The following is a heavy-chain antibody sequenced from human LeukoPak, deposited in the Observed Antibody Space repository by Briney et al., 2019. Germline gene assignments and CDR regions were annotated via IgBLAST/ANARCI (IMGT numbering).Heavy chain of an antibody. V-gene: IGHV4-59*01. Sequence: SETLSLTCTVSGGSISSYYWSWIRQPPGKGLEWIGYIYYSGSTNYNPSLKSRATISVDTSKNRFSLKLSSVTAADTAVYYCARKSHIVATIDYWGQGTLVTVSS. CDR2: IYYSGST. CDR3: ARKSHIVATIDY. D-gene: IGHD5-12*01. J-gene: IGHJ4*02. CDR1: GGSISSYY.